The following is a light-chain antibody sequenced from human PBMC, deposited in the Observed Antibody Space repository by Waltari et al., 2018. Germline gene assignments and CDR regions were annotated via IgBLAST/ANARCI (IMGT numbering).Light chain of an antibody. CDR2: HNTYGSH. V-gene: IGLV4-69*01. CDR3: QTWDTDSYVI. J-gene: IGLJ2*01. CDR1: SAHSTYA. Sequence: QLVLTQSPSASASLAASVKLTCTLSSAHSTYAIAWHQQQPVKGPRYLMKHNTYGSHNWGDGIPGRFSGSSSGAERYLTISSLQSEDEADYYCQTWDTDSYVIFGGGTKLTVL.